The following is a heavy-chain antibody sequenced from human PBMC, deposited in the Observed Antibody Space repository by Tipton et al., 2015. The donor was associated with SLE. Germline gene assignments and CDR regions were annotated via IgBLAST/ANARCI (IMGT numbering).Heavy chain of an antibody. Sequence: SCAASGYTFTANYIHWVRQAPGQGLEWMGWINPQSGSPKYAQKFQGWVTMTRDTSISTAYMDLSSLKSDDTALYYCARRDGYSSIWNWFDPWGQGTLVTVSS. J-gene: IGHJ5*02. V-gene: IGHV1-2*04. CDR2: INPQSGSP. CDR3: ARRDGYSSIWNWFDP. D-gene: IGHD6-13*01. CDR1: GYTFTANY.